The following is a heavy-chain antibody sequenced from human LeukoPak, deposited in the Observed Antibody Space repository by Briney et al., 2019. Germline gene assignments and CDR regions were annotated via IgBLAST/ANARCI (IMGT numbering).Heavy chain of an antibody. Sequence: ASVKVSCKASGYTFTSYGISWVRQAPGQGLEWMGWINPNSGGTNYAQKFQGRVTMTRDTSISTAYMELSRLRSDDTAVYYCARTYYYDSSGYALTEWGQGTLVTVSS. CDR1: GYTFTSYG. J-gene: IGHJ4*02. V-gene: IGHV1-2*02. CDR2: INPNSGGT. D-gene: IGHD3-22*01. CDR3: ARTYYYDSSGYALTE.